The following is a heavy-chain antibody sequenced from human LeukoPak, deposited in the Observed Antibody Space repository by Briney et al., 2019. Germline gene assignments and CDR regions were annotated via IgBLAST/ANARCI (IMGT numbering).Heavy chain of an antibody. J-gene: IGHJ4*02. CDR3: AKDPLPSGHDY. V-gene: IGHV1-8*03. Sequence: VASVKVSCKASGYTFTSYYMHWVRQATGQGLEWMGWMNPNSGNTGYAQKFQGRVTITRNTSISTAYMELSSLRSEDTAVYYCAKDPLPSGHDYWGQGTLVTVSS. CDR2: MNPNSGNT. D-gene: IGHD3-3*01. CDR1: GYTFTSYY.